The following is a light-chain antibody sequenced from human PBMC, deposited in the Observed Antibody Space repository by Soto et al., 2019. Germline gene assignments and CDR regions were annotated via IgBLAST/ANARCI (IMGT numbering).Light chain of an antibody. CDR2: EVS. Sequence: QSVLTQPPSASGSPGQSVTISCTGTSSDVGVYNYVSWYQQHPGQAPKLLIYEVSKRPSGVPDRFSGSKSGNTASLTVSGLQAEDEADYYCSSYGGNNNLVFGGGTTLTVL. CDR3: SSYGGNNNLV. V-gene: IGLV2-8*01. CDR1: SSDVGVYNY. J-gene: IGLJ2*01.